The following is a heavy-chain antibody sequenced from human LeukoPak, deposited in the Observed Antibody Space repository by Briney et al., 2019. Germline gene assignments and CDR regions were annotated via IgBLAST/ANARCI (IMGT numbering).Heavy chain of an antibody. D-gene: IGHD4-17*01. J-gene: IGHJ4*02. CDR3: ARGYYGEEYYFDY. CDR1: GGSFSGYY. Sequence: SETLSLTCAVYGGSFSGYYWSWIRQPPGKGLEWIGEINHSGSTNYNPSLKSRVTISVDTSKNQFSLKLCSVTAADTAVYYCARGYYGEEYYFDYWGQGTLVTVSS. CDR2: INHSGST. V-gene: IGHV4-34*01.